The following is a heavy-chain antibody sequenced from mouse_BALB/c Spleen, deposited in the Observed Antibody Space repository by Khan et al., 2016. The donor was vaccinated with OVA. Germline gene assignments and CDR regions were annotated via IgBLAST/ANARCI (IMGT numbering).Heavy chain of an antibody. J-gene: IGHJ3*01. CDR2: INPGSGGT. D-gene: IGHD3-1*01. Sequence: VQLQQSGAELVRPGTSVKVSCKASGYAFTNYLIEWVKQRPGQGLEWIGVINPGSGGTNYNEKFKGKATLTADKSSSTAYMQLSSLTSVVSAVYFWTRGGVGGFAYWGQGTLVTVSA. V-gene: IGHV1-54*01. CDR1: GYAFTNYL. CDR3: TRGGVGGFAY.